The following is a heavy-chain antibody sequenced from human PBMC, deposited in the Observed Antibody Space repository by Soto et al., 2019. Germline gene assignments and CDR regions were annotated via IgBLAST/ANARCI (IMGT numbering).Heavy chain of an antibody. V-gene: IGHV1-2*02. J-gene: IGHJ5*02. D-gene: IGHD5-18*01. CDR3: ARVDTAMRSVGWFDP. CDR2: INPNSGGT. Sequence: GASVKVSCKASGYTFTGYYMHWVRQAPGQGLEWMGWINPNSGGTNYAQKFQGRVTMTRDTSISTAYMELSRLRSDDTAVYYCARVDTAMRSVGWFDPWGQGTLVTVSS. CDR1: GYTFTGYY.